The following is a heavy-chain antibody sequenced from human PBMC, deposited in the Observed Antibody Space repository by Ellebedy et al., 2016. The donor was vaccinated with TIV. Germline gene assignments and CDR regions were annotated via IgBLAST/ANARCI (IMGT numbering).Heavy chain of an antibody. D-gene: IGHD2-2*01. CDR2: IYPGDSDT. CDR1: GYSFTSYW. V-gene: IGHV5-51*01. CDR3: ARHAGVLVVPAATNLYYYYCMDV. Sequence: GESLKISXKGSGYSFTSYWIGWVRQMPGKGLEWMGIIYPGDSDTRYSPSFQGPVTISADKSISTAYLQWSSLKASDTAMYYCARHAGVLVVPAATNLYYYYCMDVWGQGTTVTVSS. J-gene: IGHJ6*02.